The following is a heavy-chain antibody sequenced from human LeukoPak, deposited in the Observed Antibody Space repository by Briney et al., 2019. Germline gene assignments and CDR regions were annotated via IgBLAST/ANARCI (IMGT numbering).Heavy chain of an antibody. J-gene: IGHJ4*02. V-gene: IGHV4-30-4*01. CDR2: IYYSGST. CDR3: ARAPITMVRGVIIT. CDR1: GGSISSGDYY. D-gene: IGHD3-10*01. Sequence: PSETLSLTSTVSGGSISSGDYYWSWIRQPPGKGLEWIGYIYYSGSTYYNPSLKSRVTISVDTSKNQFSLKLSSVTAADTAVYYCARAPITMVRGVIITWGQGTLVTVSS.